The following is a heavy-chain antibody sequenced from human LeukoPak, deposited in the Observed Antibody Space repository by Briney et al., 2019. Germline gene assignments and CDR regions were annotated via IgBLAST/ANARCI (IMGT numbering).Heavy chain of an antibody. V-gene: IGHV3-48*04. J-gene: IGHJ4*02. CDR3: ARSRRSVLNEGLAFDY. CDR2: FRGSSSAI. Sequence: GWSMRCCSAASCFTFSCYTMSWRRQAPGKGLWWVSYFRGSSSAISSADSVKGRSTISRDDAKNSLYLQTTSLRAEDTAIYYCARSRRSVLNEGLAFDYWGQGTPVTVSS. D-gene: IGHD5/OR15-5a*01. CDR1: CFTFSCYT.